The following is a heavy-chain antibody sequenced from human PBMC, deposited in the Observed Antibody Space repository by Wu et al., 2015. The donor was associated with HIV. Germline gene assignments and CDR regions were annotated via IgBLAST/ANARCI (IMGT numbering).Heavy chain of an antibody. V-gene: IGHV1-69*05. CDR3: ASGGRGYSYGTSDY. J-gene: IGHJ4*02. Sequence: QVYLVQSGGEVKKPGASVKVSCKASDYTFITYGLSWVRQAPGQGLEWMGGIIPIFGTANYAQKFQGRVTITTDESTSTAYMELSSLRSEDTAVYYCASGGRGYSYGTSDYWGQGTLVTVSS. CDR1: DYTFITYG. D-gene: IGHD5-18*01. CDR2: IIPIFGTA.